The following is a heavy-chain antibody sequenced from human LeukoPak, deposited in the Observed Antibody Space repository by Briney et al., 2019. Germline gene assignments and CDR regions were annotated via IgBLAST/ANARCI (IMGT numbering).Heavy chain of an antibody. J-gene: IGHJ4*02. D-gene: IGHD6-19*01. Sequence: PGGSPRLSCAASGFTFSSYAMSWVRQAPGKGLEWVSAISGSGGSTYYADSVKGRFTISRDNSKNTLYLQMNSLRAEDTAVYYCAKRGSGWFSPFDYWGQGTLVTVSS. V-gene: IGHV3-23*01. CDR1: GFTFSSYA. CDR3: AKRGSGWFSPFDY. CDR2: ISGSGGST.